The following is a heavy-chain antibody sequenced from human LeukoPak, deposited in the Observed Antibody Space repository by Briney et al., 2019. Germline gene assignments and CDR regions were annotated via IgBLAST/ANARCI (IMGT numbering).Heavy chain of an antibody. V-gene: IGHV3-23*01. CDR2: LSGSGITT. D-gene: IGHD6-19*01. CDR1: GFTFSNSA. CDR3: AKGVYSSGWSYFDY. Sequence: GGSLRLSCAASGFTFSNSAMSWVRQAPGKGLEWVSTLSGSGITTYYADSVKGRFTISRDNSKNTLYLQMNTLRAEDSALYYCAKGVYSSGWSYFDYWGHGTLVTVSS. J-gene: IGHJ4*01.